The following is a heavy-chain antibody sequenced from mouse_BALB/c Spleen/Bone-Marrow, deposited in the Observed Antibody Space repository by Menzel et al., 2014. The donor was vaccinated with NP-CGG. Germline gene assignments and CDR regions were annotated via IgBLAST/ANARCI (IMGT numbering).Heavy chain of an antibody. V-gene: IGHV1-69*02. CDR2: IDPSDSET. D-gene: IGHD2-1*01. Sequence: QVQLQQPGAELLTPELQAKLSCKASGYTFTRYWMNWVKQRPGRGLEWIGRIDPSDSETHYNQKFKDKATLTVDKSSSTAYIQLSSLTSEDSAVYYCARDGNFYFHHWRRGTTLTVSS. CDR3: ARDGNFYFHH. J-gene: IGHJ2*01. CDR1: GYTFTRYW.